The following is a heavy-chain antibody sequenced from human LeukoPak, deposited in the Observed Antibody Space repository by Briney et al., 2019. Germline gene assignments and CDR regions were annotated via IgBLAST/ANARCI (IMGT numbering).Heavy chain of an antibody. CDR1: GFTFGSYS. Sequence: PGGSLRLSCAASGFTFGSYSMNWVRQAPGKGLEWVSSISSSSSYIYYADSVRGRFTISRDNAKNSLYLQMNSLRAEDTAVYYCARDGGHDILTGYSRYYFDFWGQGTLVTVSS. D-gene: IGHD3-9*01. V-gene: IGHV3-21*01. CDR3: ARDGGHDILTGYSRYYFDF. J-gene: IGHJ4*02. CDR2: ISSSSSYI.